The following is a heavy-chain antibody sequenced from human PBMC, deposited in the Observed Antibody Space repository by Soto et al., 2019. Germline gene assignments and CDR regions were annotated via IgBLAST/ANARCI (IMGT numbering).Heavy chain of an antibody. Sequence: SETLSLTCIVSGGSMSSYYWGWFRQPPGKGLEWIGYIYYTGTTTYHPSLKSRVTISIDTSRNQFSLKLNSVTAADTAVYYCGRLGGYYQAFDQWGQGSLVTVSS. D-gene: IGHD2-21*02. CDR1: GGSMSSYY. V-gene: IGHV4-59*08. J-gene: IGHJ4*02. CDR3: GRLGGYYQAFDQ. CDR2: IYYTGTT.